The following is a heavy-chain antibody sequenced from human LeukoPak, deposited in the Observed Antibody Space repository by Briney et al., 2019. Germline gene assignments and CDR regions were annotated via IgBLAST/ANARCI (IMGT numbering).Heavy chain of an antibody. Sequence: PSETLSLTYTVYGGSFSGYYWGWIRQPPGKGLEWIGEINHSGSTNYNPPLKSRVTISVDTSKNQFSLKLSSVTAADTAVYYCARRRGYSYGYGRWGQGTLVTVSS. CDR2: INHSGST. V-gene: IGHV4-34*01. D-gene: IGHD5-18*01. CDR3: ARRRGYSYGYGR. CDR1: GGSFSGYY. J-gene: IGHJ4*02.